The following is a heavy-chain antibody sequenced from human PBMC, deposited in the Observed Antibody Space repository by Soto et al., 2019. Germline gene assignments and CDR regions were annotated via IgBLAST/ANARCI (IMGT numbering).Heavy chain of an antibody. CDR2: INGYNGNT. D-gene: IGHD3-16*01. J-gene: IGHJ6*02. Sequence: QVQLVQSGAEVKKPGASVKVSYKASGYTFTSYGISWVRQAPGQGLEWLGWINGYNGNTNYAQKLQGRVTMTTDTSTSTAYMELRSLRSDDTAVYYCARMGDVPYYYYGMDVWGQGTTVTVSS. CDR1: GYTFTSYG. CDR3: ARMGDVPYYYYGMDV. V-gene: IGHV1-18*01.